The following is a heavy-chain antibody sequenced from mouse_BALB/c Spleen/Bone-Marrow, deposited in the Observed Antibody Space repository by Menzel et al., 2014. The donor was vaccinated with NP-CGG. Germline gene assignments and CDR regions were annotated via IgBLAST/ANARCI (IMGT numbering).Heavy chain of an antibody. J-gene: IGHJ4*01. CDR2: ISSGSSTI. CDR3: ARIGRARGYAMDY. D-gene: IGHD3-3*01. V-gene: IGHV5-17*02. Sequence: EVKLMESGRGLVQPGGSRKLSCAASGITFRNFGMHWVRQAPEKGLEWVAYISSGSSTIYYADTLKGRFTISRDNPKNTLFLQMTSLRSEDTAMYYCARIGRARGYAMDYWGQGTSVTVSS. CDR1: GITFRNFG.